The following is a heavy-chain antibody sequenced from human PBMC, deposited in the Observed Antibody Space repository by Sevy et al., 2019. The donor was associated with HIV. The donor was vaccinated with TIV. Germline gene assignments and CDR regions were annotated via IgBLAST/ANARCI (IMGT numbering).Heavy chain of an antibody. Sequence: GESLKISCAASGFTFSNYGMHWVRQAPGKGLEWVAVIWNDGSNKYDADSVKGRFTISRDNSKNTLYLQMNSLRVEDTAVYFCARGGDFNDRSAKRDFDYWGQGTLVTVSS. J-gene: IGHJ4*02. CDR1: GFTFSNYG. CDR3: ARGGDFNDRSAKRDFDY. D-gene: IGHD3-22*01. CDR2: IWNDGSNK. V-gene: IGHV3-33*01.